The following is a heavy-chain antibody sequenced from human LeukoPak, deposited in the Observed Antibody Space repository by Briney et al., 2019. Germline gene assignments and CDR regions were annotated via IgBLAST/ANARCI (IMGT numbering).Heavy chain of an antibody. V-gene: IGHV3-21*01. Sequence: GGSLRLSCAASGFTFSSYSMNWVRQAPGKGLEWVSSISSSSSTVYYADSVKGRCTISRDNAKHSLFLQMDSLRAEDTAVYYCARERGYSYGYGDYWGQGILVTVSS. CDR3: ARERGYSYGYGDY. D-gene: IGHD5-18*01. J-gene: IGHJ4*02. CDR2: ISSSSSTV. CDR1: GFTFSSYS.